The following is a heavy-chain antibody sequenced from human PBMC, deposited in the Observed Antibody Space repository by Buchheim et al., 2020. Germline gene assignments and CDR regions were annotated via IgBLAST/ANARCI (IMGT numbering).Heavy chain of an antibody. CDR3: ARGSYDFWSGYYAYYYYYYMDV. D-gene: IGHD3-3*01. Sequence: QVQLQESGPGLVKPSETLSLTCTVSGGSVSSGSYYWSWIRQPPGKGLEWIGDIYYSGSTNYNPSLKSRVTISVDTSKNQFSLKLSSVTAADTAVYYCARGSYDFWSGYYAYYYYYYMDVWGKGTT. V-gene: IGHV4-61*01. J-gene: IGHJ6*03. CDR1: GGSVSSGSYY. CDR2: IYYSGST.